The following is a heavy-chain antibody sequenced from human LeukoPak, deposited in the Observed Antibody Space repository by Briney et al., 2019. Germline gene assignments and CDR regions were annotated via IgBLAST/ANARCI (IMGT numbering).Heavy chain of an antibody. V-gene: IGHV3-23*01. Sequence: GGSLRLSCAASGFTFSNYAMSWVRQAPGKGLEWVSAISGSGGSTYYADSVKGRFTISRDNSKNTLYLQMNSLRAEDTALYYCARLSAYYYGSYFYYYMDVWGKGTTVTVSS. CDR2: ISGSGGST. CDR1: GFTFSNYA. CDR3: ARLSAYYYGSYFYYYMDV. J-gene: IGHJ6*03. D-gene: IGHD3-10*01.